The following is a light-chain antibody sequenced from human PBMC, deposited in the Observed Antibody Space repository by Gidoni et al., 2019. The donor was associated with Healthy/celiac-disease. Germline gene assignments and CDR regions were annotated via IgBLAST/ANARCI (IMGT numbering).Light chain of an antibody. J-gene: IGKJ3*01. Sequence: EIVLTQSPATLSLSPGDRATLSCRASQSVSSYLAWYQQKPGQAPRLLIYDASNRATGIPARFSGSGSGTDFTLTISSLEPEDFAVYYCQQRSNWLFTFGPGTKVDIK. CDR1: QSVSSY. CDR2: DAS. V-gene: IGKV3-11*01. CDR3: QQRSNWLFT.